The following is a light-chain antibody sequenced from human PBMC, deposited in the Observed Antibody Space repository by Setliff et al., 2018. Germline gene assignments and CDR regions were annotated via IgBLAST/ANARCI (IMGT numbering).Light chain of an antibody. CDR2: EVS. CDR1: SNDIGAYKF. Sequence: QSALAQPPSASGSPGQSLTISRTGTSNDIGAYKFVSWYQQHPGKPPRLIIYEVSKRPSGVPDRFSGSKSGNTASLTVSGLQAEDEADYYCSSYAASYNPYVFGTGTKVTVL. CDR3: SSYAASYNPYV. V-gene: IGLV2-8*01. J-gene: IGLJ1*01.